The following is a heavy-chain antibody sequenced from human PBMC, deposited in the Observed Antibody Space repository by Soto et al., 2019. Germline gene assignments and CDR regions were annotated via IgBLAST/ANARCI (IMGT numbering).Heavy chain of an antibody. J-gene: IGHJ5*01. CDR2: TYYRSKWYN. D-gene: IGHD2-8*01. Sequence: PSQTLSLTCAISGDSVPSSSVTWNWIRQSPSRGLEWLGRTYYRSKWYNDYAESVKSRITISPDTSNNQLSLQLNSVTPDDTAGYYCVKLIGNSWLYSWGQGNLVTVS. V-gene: IGHV6-1*01. CDR3: VKLIGNSWLYS. CDR1: GDSVPSSSVT.